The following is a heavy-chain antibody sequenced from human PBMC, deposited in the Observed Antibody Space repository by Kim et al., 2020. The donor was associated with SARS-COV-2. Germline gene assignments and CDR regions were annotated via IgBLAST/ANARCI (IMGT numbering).Heavy chain of an antibody. J-gene: IGHJ3*02. D-gene: IGHD3-10*01. CDR1: GFTFSSYW. CDR2: INSDGSST. Sequence: GGSLRLSCAASGFTFSSYWMHWVRQAPGKGLVWVSRINSDGSSTSYADSVKGRFTISRENDKNTLYLQMNSLRAEDTAVYYCARKGRYYYGSGSPADDAFDIWGQGKMVTASS. V-gene: IGHV3-74*01. CDR3: ARKGRYYYGSGSPADDAFDI.